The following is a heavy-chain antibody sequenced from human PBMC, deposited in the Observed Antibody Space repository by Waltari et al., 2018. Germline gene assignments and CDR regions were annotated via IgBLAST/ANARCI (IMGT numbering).Heavy chain of an antibody. CDR3: ASGPDHGDF. V-gene: IGHV3-7*01. J-gene: IGHJ4*02. CDR2: INEDGSKS. CDR1: EFTFRNYW. Sequence: EMQLVESGGGLVQPGGSLRLFCAASEFTFRNYWMTWVRQAPGRGVGWVANINEDGSKSFYVDSVKGRFTISRDNAKNSLYLQMNSLRAEDTAIYYCASGPDHGDFWGQGTLVTVSS.